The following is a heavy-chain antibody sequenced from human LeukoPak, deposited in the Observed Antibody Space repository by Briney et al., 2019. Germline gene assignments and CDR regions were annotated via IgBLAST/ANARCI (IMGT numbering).Heavy chain of an antibody. CDR3: ARDESSSWYAYFQH. V-gene: IGHV1-8*01. D-gene: IGHD6-13*01. J-gene: IGHJ1*01. CDR1: GYTFTSYD. Sequence: GASVKVSCKASGYTFTSYDINWVRQATGQGLEWMGWMNPNSGNTGYAQKFQGRVTMTRNTSISTAYMELSSLRSEDTAVYYCARDESSSWYAYFQHWGQGTLVTVSS. CDR2: MNPNSGNT.